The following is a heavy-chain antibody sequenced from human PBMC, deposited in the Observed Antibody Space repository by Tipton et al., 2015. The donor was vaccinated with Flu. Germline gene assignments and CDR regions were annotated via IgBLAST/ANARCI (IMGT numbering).Heavy chain of an antibody. CDR2: IYYSGST. CDR3: ARDRPNYYYGMDV. J-gene: IGHJ6*02. V-gene: IGHV4-59*01. Sequence: TLSLTCTVSGGSISSYYWSWIRQPPGKGLEWIGYIYYSGSTNYNPSLKSRVTISVDTSKNQFSLKLSSVTAADTAVYYCARDRPNYYYGMDVWGQGTTVTVSS. CDR1: GGSISSYY.